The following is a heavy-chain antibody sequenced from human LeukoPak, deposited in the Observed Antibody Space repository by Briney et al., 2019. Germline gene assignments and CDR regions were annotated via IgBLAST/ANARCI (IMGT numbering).Heavy chain of an antibody. V-gene: IGHV3-23*01. Sequence: GGSLRLSCAASGFSFSDFTMNWVRQAPGKGLEWVSGISGSGDSTNYADSVKGRFTISRDNSENTLYLQMNSLRAEDTAVCYCARGGSHAHWGQGTLVTVSS. D-gene: IGHD3-16*01. CDR1: GFSFSDFT. CDR2: ISGSGDST. CDR3: ARGGSHAH. J-gene: IGHJ4*02.